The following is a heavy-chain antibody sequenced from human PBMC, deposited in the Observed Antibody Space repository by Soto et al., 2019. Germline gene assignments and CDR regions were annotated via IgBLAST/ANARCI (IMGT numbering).Heavy chain of an antibody. CDR2: VYPGDPDV. CDR1: GYSFTSYL. Sequence: KEAGESLKISCKGSGYSFTSYLIGWVRQMPGKGLEWMGIVYPGDPDVRYNPSFEGQVTISADRSINTAYLQWASLKTSDTAIYYCARHGYDDWRRFDYWGQGTLVTVS. J-gene: IGHJ4*02. V-gene: IGHV5-51*01. D-gene: IGHD3-3*01. CDR3: ARHGYDDWRRFDY.